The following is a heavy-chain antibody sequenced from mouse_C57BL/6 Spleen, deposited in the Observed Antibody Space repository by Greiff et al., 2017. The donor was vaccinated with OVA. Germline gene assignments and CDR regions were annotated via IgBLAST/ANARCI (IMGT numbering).Heavy chain of an antibody. V-gene: IGHV1-66*01. Sequence: QVQLQQSGPELVKPGASVKISCKASGYSFTSYYIHWVKQRPGQGLEWIGWIYPGSGNTKYNEKFKGKATLTADTSSSTAYMQLSSLTSEDSAVYYCARCDDGYYWYFDVWGTGTTVTVSS. CDR2: IYPGSGNT. D-gene: IGHD2-3*01. CDR3: ARCDDGYYWYFDV. CDR1: GYSFTSYY. J-gene: IGHJ1*03.